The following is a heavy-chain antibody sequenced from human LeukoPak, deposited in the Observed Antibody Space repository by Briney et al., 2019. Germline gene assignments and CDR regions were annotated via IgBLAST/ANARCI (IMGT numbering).Heavy chain of an antibody. CDR2: INHSGST. CDR1: GGSFSGYY. CDR3: ARSGNYDFWSGRLYYYYMDV. D-gene: IGHD3-3*01. V-gene: IGHV4-34*01. Sequence: SETLSLTCAVYGGSFSGYYWSRIRQPPGKGLEWIGEINHSGSTNYNPSLKSRVTISVDTSKNQFSLKLSSVTAADTAVYYCARSGNYDFWSGRLYYYYMDVWGKGTTVTVSS. J-gene: IGHJ6*03.